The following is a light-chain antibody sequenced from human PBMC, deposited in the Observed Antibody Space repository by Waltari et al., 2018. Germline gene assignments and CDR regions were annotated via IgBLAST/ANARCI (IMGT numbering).Light chain of an antibody. CDR3: QHSYRPPYI. CDR2: TAS. Sequence: DIQMTQSPSSLSASVGDRVTITCRAGQSISRFLNWYQQKPWEAPKLLIYTASSLQSGVPSRFSGSGSGTDFTLTISSLQPEDFATYYCQHSYRPPYIFGQGTKLEIK. V-gene: IGKV1-39*01. J-gene: IGKJ2*01. CDR1: QSISRF.